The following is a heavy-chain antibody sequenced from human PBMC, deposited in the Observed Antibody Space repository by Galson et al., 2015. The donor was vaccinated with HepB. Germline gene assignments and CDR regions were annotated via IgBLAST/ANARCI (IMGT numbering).Heavy chain of an antibody. CDR1: GYTFTGYY. CDR2: INPNSGDT. CDR3: ARDAIIWNGANRGWFDP. J-gene: IGHJ5*02. D-gene: IGHD3-3*01. Sequence: SVKVSCKASGYTFTGYYLHWVRQAPGQGLEWMGWINPNSGDTNYAQDFQGRVTMTRDTSISTVYMELSSLRSDDTAVYYCARDAIIWNGANRGWFDPWGQGTLVTVSS. V-gene: IGHV1-2*02.